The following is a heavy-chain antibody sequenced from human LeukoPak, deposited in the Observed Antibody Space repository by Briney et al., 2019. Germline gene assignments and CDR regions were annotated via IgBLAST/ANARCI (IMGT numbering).Heavy chain of an antibody. Sequence: SETLSLTCTVSGGSISSYYWSWIRQPPGKGLEWIGYIYHSGSTNYSPSLKSRVTISVDTSKNQFSLKLSSVTAADTAVYYCARLYLAAAYNWFDPWGQGTLVTVSS. J-gene: IGHJ5*02. CDR2: IYHSGST. CDR3: ARLYLAAAYNWFDP. V-gene: IGHV4-59*12. CDR1: GGSISSYY. D-gene: IGHD6-13*01.